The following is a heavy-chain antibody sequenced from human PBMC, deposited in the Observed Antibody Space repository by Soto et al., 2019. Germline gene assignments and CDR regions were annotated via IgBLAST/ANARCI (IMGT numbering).Heavy chain of an antibody. CDR2: ISSNGGST. CDR1: GFTFSSYA. J-gene: IGHJ3*02. D-gene: IGHD4-17*01. Sequence: EVQLVESGGXLVQPGGSLRLSCAASGFTFSSYAMHWVRQAPGKGLEYVSAISSNGGSTYYANSVKGRFTISRDNSKNTLYLQMGSLRAEDMAVYYCARDGLRQYAFDIWGQGTMVTVSS. CDR3: ARDGLRQYAFDI. V-gene: IGHV3-64*01.